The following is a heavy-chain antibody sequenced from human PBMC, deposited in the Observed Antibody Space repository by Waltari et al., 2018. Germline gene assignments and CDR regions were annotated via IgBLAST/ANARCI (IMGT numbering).Heavy chain of an antibody. D-gene: IGHD1-26*01. CDR3: ARLRPGRIRWELERYYFDY. Sequence: QLQLQESGPGLVKPSETLSLTCTVSGGSISSSSYYWGWIRQPPGKGLEWMGSIYYSGRTSYYPALKSRVTISVDTSKNQFSLKLSSVTAADTAVYYCARLRPGRIRWELERYYFDYWGQGTLVTVSS. CDR2: IYYSGRT. J-gene: IGHJ4*02. V-gene: IGHV4-39*01. CDR1: GGSISSSSYY.